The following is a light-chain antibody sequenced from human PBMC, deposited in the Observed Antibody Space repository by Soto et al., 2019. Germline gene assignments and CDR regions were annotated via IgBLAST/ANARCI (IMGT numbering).Light chain of an antibody. CDR3: CSSADSTTSYV. CDR1: SSDVGGDYL. J-gene: IGLJ1*01. Sequence: QSVLTQPASVSGSPGQSITLSCTGTSSDVGGDYLVSWYQHHPGKAPKLMIYEVSKRPSGVSNRFSGSKSGNTASLTISGLQAEDEADYYCCSSADSTTSYVFGTGTKVTVL. CDR2: EVS. V-gene: IGLV2-23*02.